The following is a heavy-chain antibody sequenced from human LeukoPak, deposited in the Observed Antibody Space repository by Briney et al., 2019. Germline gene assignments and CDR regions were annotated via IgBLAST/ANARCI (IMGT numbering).Heavy chain of an antibody. CDR2: INPNSGGT. V-gene: IGHV1-2*02. D-gene: IGHD1-26*01. CDR3: ARDWYSGSYYGMDV. J-gene: IGHJ6*02. CDR1: GYTFTSYG. Sequence: ASVKVSCKASGYTFTSYGISWVRQAPGQGLEWMGWINPNSGGTNYAQKFQGRVTMTRDTSISTAYMELSSLRSEDTAVYYCARDWYSGSYYGMDVWGQGTTVTVSS.